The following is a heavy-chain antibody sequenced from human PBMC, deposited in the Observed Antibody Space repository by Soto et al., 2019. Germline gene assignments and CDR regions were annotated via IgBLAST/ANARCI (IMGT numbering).Heavy chain of an antibody. V-gene: IGHV3-23*01. J-gene: IGHJ4*02. Sequence: PGGSLRLSCAASGFTFSSYAMSWVRQAPGKGLERVSAISGSGGSTYYADSVKGRFTISRDNSKNTLYLQMNSLRAEDTAVYYCAKDLCTNGVCYLGYWGQGTLVTVSS. CDR3: AKDLCTNGVCYLGY. CDR2: ISGSGGST. D-gene: IGHD2-8*01. CDR1: GFTFSSYA.